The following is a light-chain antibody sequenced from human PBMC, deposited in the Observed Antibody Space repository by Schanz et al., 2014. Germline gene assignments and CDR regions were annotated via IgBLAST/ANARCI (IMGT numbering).Light chain of an antibody. CDR1: SSDIGGYNY. CDR3: CSYVAQHWL. CDR2: DVI. J-gene: IGLJ3*02. V-gene: IGLV2-11*01. Sequence: QSALTQPRSVSGSPGQSVTISCSGTSSDIGGYNYVSWYQQYPGKGPKLVIYDVIKRPSGVPDRFSGSKSGNTASLTISGLQAEDEADYYCCSYVAQHWLFGVGTKLTVL.